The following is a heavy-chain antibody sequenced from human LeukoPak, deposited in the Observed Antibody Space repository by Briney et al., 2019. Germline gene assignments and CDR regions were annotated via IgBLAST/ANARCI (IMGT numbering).Heavy chain of an antibody. J-gene: IGHJ4*02. CDR3: TKGSNYVIDY. CDR2: IAYDGSNK. V-gene: IGHV3-30*18. D-gene: IGHD4-4*01. Sequence: GGSLRLSCAVSGFTFRDYAMHWVRQAPGKGLEWVAVIAYDGSNKYYAESVKGRFTISRDNSKNTLYLQMNSLRAEDTAIYYCTKGSNYVIDYWGQGTLVTASS. CDR1: GFTFRDYA.